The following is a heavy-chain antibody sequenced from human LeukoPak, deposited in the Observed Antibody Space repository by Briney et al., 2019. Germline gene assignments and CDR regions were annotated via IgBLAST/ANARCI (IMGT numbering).Heavy chain of an antibody. J-gene: IGHJ4*02. Sequence: GGSLRLSCAASGFAFMTYAMSWVRQAPGEGLEWVSALSANGVKTYYADSVKGRFTISRDNSKNTLYVQMNSLRAEDTAVYYCAKDLNYAFDYWGQGILVTVSS. D-gene: IGHD1-7*01. CDR1: GFAFMTYA. CDR2: LSANGVKT. V-gene: IGHV3-23*01. CDR3: AKDLNYAFDY.